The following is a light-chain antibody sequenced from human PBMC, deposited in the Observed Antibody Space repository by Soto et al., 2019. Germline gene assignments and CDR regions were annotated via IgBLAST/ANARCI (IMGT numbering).Light chain of an antibody. CDR1: SIDVGGYNY. CDR3: SSYTSSSTLYV. J-gene: IGLJ1*01. Sequence: QSALTQPASVSGSPGQSITISCTGTSIDVGGYNYVSGYQQHPGKAPKLMIYDVSNRPSGVSNRFSGSKSGNTASLTISGLQAEDEADYYCSSYTSSSTLYVFGTGTKVTVL. V-gene: IGLV2-14*01. CDR2: DVS.